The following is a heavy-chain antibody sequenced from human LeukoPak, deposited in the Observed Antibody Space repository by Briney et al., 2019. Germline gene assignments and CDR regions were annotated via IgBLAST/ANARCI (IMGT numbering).Heavy chain of an antibody. CDR1: GFTVSSNY. Sequence: GGSLRLSCAVSGFTVSSNYMTWVRQAPGKGLEWVSIIYSGGGAYYADSVKGRFTISRDDSKNIAYLQMNSLKTEDTAAYYCTRDGIYYVLYWGQGTLVTVSS. D-gene: IGHD1-26*01. CDR3: TRDGIYYVLY. J-gene: IGHJ4*02. V-gene: IGHV3-53*01. CDR2: IYSGGGA.